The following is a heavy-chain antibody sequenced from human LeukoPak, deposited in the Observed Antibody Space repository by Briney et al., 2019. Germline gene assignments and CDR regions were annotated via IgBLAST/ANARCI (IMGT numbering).Heavy chain of an antibody. D-gene: IGHD4-23*01. CDR3: ARLYGGWHDDAFDI. CDR2: ISAYNGNT. J-gene: IGHJ3*02. V-gene: IGHV1-18*01. CDR1: GYTFTSYG. Sequence: ASVTVSCKASGYTFTSYGISWVRQAPGQGLEWMGWISAYNGNTNYAQKLQGRVTMTTDTSTSTAYMELRSLRSDDTAVYYCARLYGGWHDDAFDIWGQGKMVTVSS.